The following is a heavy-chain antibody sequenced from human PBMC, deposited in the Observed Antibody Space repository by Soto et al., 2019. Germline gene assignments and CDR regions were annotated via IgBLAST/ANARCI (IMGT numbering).Heavy chain of an antibody. CDR1: GVSMSSNY. J-gene: IGHJ4*02. CDR3: ARDQRLDSYSSPLYLYFDS. V-gene: IGHV4-4*07. Sequence: SDTLSLTWTVSGVSMSSNYGSWIRQSAGKGLEWIGRIYTSGTTNYNPSIKSRVTMSVDTSKNRFSLKLTSVTAADTAVYYCARDQRLDSYSSPLYLYFDSWGQGSLV. CDR2: IYTSGTT. D-gene: IGHD6-19*01.